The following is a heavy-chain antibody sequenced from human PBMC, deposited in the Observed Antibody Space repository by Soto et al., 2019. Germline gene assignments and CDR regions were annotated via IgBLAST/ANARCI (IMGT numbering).Heavy chain of an antibody. D-gene: IGHD3-3*01. CDR1: GYTFTSYY. CDR3: ARARYDFWSGSNPYYFDY. V-gene: IGHV1-46*03. CDR2: INPSGGST. J-gene: IGHJ4*02. Sequence: ASVKVSCKASGYTFTSYYMHWVRQAPGQGLEWMGIINPSGGSTSYAQKFQGRVTMTRDTSTSTVYMELSSLRSEDTAVYYCARARYDFWSGSNPYYFDYWGQGTLVTVPQ.